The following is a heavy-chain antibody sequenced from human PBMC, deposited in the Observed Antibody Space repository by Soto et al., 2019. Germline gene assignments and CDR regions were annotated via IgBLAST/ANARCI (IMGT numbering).Heavy chain of an antibody. J-gene: IGHJ6*04. D-gene: IGHD2-21*02. CDR3: ARDRAVTARGLMDV. V-gene: IGHV3-48*01. Sequence: PGGSLRLSCAGSGFTFSSYSMNWVRQAPGKGLEWVSYISRSASAIYYADSVKGRFTISRDNAKNSLYLQMNSLRAEDTAVYYCARDRAVTARGLMDVWGKGTTVTVSS. CDR1: GFTFSSYS. CDR2: ISRSASAI.